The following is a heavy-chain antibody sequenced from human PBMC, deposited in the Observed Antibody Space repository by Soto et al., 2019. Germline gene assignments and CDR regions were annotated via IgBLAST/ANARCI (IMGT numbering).Heavy chain of an antibody. D-gene: IGHD4-17*01. J-gene: IGHJ4*02. CDR1: GYTYKSYQ. Sequence: ASLKVSCKASGYTYKSYQISWVRPAPGQRLECMVCVYISNANTEYSQNFQGRVTMTRDTSASTAYMELSSLRSADTAVYYRSRDTDLTLVTTLDYWGQGSPVTVSS. CDR2: VYISNANT. V-gene: IGHV1-3*04. CDR3: SRDTDLTLVTTLDY.